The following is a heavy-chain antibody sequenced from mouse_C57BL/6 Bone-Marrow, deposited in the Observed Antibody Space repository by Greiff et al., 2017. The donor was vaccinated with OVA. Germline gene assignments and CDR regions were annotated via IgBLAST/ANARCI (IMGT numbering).Heavy chain of an antibody. CDR2: IDPSDSYT. D-gene: IGHD2-2*01. CDR1: GYTFTSYW. CDR3: ATPRGVTGGVDY. V-gene: IGHV1-59*01. Sequence: QVQLQQPGAELVRPGTSVKLSCKASGYTFTSYWMHWVKQRPGQGLEWIGVIDPSDSYTNYNQKFKGKATLTVDTSSSTAYMQLSSLTSEDSAVYYCATPRGVTGGVDYWGQGTTLTVSS. J-gene: IGHJ2*01.